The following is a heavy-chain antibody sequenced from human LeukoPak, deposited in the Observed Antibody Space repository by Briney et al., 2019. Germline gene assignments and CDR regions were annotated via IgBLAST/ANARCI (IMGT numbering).Heavy chain of an antibody. D-gene: IGHD4-23*01. CDR3: ARDNGGNDEGDY. Sequence: PSETLSLTCTVSGGSISSYYWSWIRQPPGKGLEWIGYIYYSGSTNYNPSLKSRVTISVDTSKNQFSLKLSSVTAADTAVYYCARDNGGNDEGDYWGQGTLVTVSS. CDR2: IYYSGST. CDR1: GGSISSYY. V-gene: IGHV4-59*12. J-gene: IGHJ4*02.